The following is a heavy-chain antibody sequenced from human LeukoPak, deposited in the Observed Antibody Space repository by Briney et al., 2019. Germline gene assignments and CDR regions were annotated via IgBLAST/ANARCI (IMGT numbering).Heavy chain of an antibody. J-gene: IGHJ4*02. CDR3: ARKHAQRAHDY. V-gene: IGHV3-11*01. CDR2: ISSSADVT. Sequence: PGGSLRLSCAASGFTFSDYYMSWIRQTPAKGLEWVSYISSSADVTYYADSVKGRFTISRDNAKNLLYLQMNSLRADDTAVYYCARKHAQRAHDYWGQGTLVTVSS. CDR1: GFTFSDYY.